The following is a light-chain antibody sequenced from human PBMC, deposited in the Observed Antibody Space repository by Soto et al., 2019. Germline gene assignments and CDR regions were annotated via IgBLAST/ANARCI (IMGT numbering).Light chain of an antibody. CDR3: SSYTTSSTHGV. CDR2: EVS. V-gene: IGLV2-14*01. CDR1: SSDVGGYNY. Sequence: QSALTQPASVSGSPGQSITISCTGTSSDVGGYNYVSWYQQHPGKAPKLMIYEVSNRPSGFSNRFSGSKSGNTASLTISGLQAEDEADYYCSSYTTSSTHGVFGGGTKLTVL. J-gene: IGLJ3*02.